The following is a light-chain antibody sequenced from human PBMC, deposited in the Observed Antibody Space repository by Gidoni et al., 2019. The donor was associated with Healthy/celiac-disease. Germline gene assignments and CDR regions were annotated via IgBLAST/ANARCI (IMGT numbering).Light chain of an antibody. Sequence: QMTPSPSTLSASVGDRVTITCRASQSISSWLGWYQQKPGKAPKLLIYDASSFESGVPSRFSGRGARTEFTLTSSSLQADDFATYYCQQYNRYSNTFGQGTRLEIK. CDR1: QSISSW. J-gene: IGKJ5*01. CDR3: QQYNRYSNT. V-gene: IGKV1-5*01. CDR2: DAS.